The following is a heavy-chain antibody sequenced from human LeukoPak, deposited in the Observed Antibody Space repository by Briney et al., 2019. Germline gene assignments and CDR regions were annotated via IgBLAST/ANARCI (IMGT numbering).Heavy chain of an antibody. Sequence: GASVKVSCKASGYTFTSYGISWVRQAPGQGLEWMGWISAYNGNTNYAQKLQGRVTMTTDTSTSTAYMELRSLRSDDTAVYYCARVVDTAMVLVLYYFDYWGQGTLVTVSS. J-gene: IGHJ4*02. CDR1: GYTFTSYG. V-gene: IGHV1-18*01. CDR2: ISAYNGNT. CDR3: ARVVDTAMVLVLYYFDY. D-gene: IGHD5-18*01.